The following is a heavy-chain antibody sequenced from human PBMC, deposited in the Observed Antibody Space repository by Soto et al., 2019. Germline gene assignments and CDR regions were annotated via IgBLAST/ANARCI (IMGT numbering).Heavy chain of an antibody. CDR2: ISSSSSYI. J-gene: IGHJ4*02. CDR3: ARVHYYDSSGFYL. Sequence: EVQLVESGGGLVKPGGSLRLSCAASGFTFSSYSMNWVRQAPGKGLEWVSSISSSSSYIYYGDSVKGRFTISRDNAKNSLYQQMNSLRAEDTATYYCARVHYYDSSGFYLWGQGTLVTVSS. D-gene: IGHD3-22*01. V-gene: IGHV3-21*01. CDR1: GFTFSSYS.